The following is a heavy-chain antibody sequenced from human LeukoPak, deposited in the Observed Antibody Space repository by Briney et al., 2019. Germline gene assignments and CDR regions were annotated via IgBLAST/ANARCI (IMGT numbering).Heavy chain of an antibody. J-gene: IGHJ4*02. D-gene: IGHD3-3*01. Sequence: QPGGSLRLSCVDSGFTFSRYWMSWVRQAPGKGLEWVANIKQDGSEKYYVDSVKGRFTISRDNAKNSLYLQMNRLRAEDTAVYYCARDLAYYDFGYFDYWAREPWSPSPQ. CDR2: IKQDGSEK. V-gene: IGHV3-7*01. CDR1: GFTFSRYW. CDR3: ARDLAYYDFGYFDY.